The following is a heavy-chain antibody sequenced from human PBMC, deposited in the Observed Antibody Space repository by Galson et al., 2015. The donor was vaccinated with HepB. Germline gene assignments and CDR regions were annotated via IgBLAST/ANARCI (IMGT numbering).Heavy chain of an antibody. J-gene: IGHJ6*02. V-gene: IGHV6-1*01. CDR2: THYRSKWYN. D-gene: IGHD2-8*01. Sequence: CAISGDSVSSNSAAWNWIRQSPSRGLEWLGRTHYRSKWYNDYAVSVKGRITINPDTSKNQFSLQLNSVTPEDTAVYYCARSVLMVYARAGMDVWGQGTTVTVSS. CDR1: GDSVSSNSAA. CDR3: ARSVLMVYARAGMDV.